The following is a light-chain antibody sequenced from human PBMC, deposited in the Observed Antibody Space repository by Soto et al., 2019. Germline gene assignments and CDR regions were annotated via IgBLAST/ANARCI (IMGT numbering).Light chain of an antibody. CDR3: QQLNSYPLT. Sequence: DIQLTQSPSFLSASVGDRVTITCRASQGISSYLAWYQQKPGKAPKLLIYAASTLKSGVPSRFSGSGSGTEIPLTISSLQHEDFATYYCQQLNSYPLTFGAGTKVDIK. CDR2: AAS. J-gene: IGKJ3*01. V-gene: IGKV1-9*01. CDR1: QGISSY.